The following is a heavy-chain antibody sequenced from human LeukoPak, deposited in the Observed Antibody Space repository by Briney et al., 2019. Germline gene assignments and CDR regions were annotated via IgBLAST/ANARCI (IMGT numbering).Heavy chain of an antibody. J-gene: IGHJ4*02. Sequence: PGGSLRLSCAASGFTFSTYAMHWVRQAPGKGLEWVAVISYDGSNKYYADSVKGRFTISRDNSKNTLYLQMNSLRAEDTAVYYCAGTFEYSSWYYFDYWGQGTLVTVSS. D-gene: IGHD6-6*01. CDR2: ISYDGSNK. CDR3: AGTFEYSSWYYFDY. V-gene: IGHV3-30-3*01. CDR1: GFTFSTYA.